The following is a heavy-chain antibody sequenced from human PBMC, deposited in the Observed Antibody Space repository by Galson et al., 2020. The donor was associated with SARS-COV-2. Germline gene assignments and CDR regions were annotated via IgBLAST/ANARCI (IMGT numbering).Heavy chain of an antibody. D-gene: IGHD2-2*02. CDR2: IYYSGST. CDR3: ARWSLGYCSSTSCHTAFDI. CDR1: GGSISSYY. J-gene: IGHJ3*02. Sequence: SETLSITCTVSGGSISSYYWSWIRQPPGKGLEWIGYIYYSGSTNYNPSLKSRVTISVDTSKNQFSLKLSSVTAADTAVYYCARWSLGYCSSTSCHTAFDIWGQGTMVTVSS. V-gene: IGHV4-59*08.